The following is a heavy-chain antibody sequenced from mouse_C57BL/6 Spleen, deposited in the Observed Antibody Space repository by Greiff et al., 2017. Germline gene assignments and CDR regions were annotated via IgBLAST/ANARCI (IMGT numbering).Heavy chain of an antibody. V-gene: IGHV2-9-1*01. CDR3: ARRDGYDYYAMDY. CDR1: GFSLTSYA. CDR2: IWTGGGT. J-gene: IGHJ4*01. D-gene: IGHD2-3*01. Sequence: VQGVESGPGLVAPSQSLSITCTVSGFSLTSYAISWVRQPPGKGLEWLGVIWTGGGTNYNSALKSRLSISKDNSKSQVFLKMNSLQTDDTARYYCARRDGYDYYAMDYWGQGTSVTVSS.